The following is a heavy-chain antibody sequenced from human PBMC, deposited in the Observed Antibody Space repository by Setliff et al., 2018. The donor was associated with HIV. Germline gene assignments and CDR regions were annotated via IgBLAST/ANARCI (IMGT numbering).Heavy chain of an antibody. D-gene: IGHD2-2*01. CDR2: INHSGST. CDR1: GGSLSGYY. V-gene: IGHV4-34*01. CDR3: ARDDSIVLVPAIMRGDGFDF. Sequence: PSETLSLTCAVYGGSLSGYYWTWIRQPPGKGLEWIGEINHSGSTKYNPSLESRVTFSIDTSENQFSLRLASVTAADTAIYYCARDDSIVLVPAIMRGDGFDFWGQGRMVTVSS. J-gene: IGHJ3*01.